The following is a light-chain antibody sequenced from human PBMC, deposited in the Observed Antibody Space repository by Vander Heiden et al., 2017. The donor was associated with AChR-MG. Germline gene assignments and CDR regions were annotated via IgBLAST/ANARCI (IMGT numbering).Light chain of an antibody. CDR2: EVN. J-gene: IGLJ2*01. CDR1: SNDVGGYNY. V-gene: IGLV2-8*01. Sequence: QSALTQPPSASGSPGQSVTISCTGTSNDVGGYNYGSWYQQHPGKAPNLMIYEVNKWPSGVPDRFSGSKSGNTASLTVSGLQAEDEADYYCSSYAGSNNVVFGGGTKLTVL. CDR3: SSYAGSNNVV.